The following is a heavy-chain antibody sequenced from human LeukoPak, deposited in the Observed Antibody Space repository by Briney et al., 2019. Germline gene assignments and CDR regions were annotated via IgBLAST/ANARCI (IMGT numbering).Heavy chain of an antibody. CDR2: IYYSGST. CDR1: GGSISSGGYY. CDR3: ARGRWELTGAHFDY. D-gene: IGHD1-26*01. Sequence: PSQTLSLTCTVSGGSISSGGYYWSWIRQHPGKGLEWIGYIYYSGSTYYNPSLKSRVTISVDTSKNQFSMKLSSVTAADTAVYYCARGRWELTGAHFDYWGQGTLVTVSS. J-gene: IGHJ4*02. V-gene: IGHV4-31*03.